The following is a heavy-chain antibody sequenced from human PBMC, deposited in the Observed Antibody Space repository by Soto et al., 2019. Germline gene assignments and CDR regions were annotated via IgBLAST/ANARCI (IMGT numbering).Heavy chain of an antibody. CDR2: INAGNGNT. J-gene: IGHJ4*02. Sequence: ASVKVSFKASGYTFTSYAMHWVRQAPGQRLEWMGWINAGNGNTKYSQKFQGRVTITRDTSASTAYMELSSLRSEDTAVYYCAREDLGYCSSTSCYDYLYFDYWGQGTLVTVSS. CDR1: GYTFTSYA. D-gene: IGHD2-2*01. CDR3: AREDLGYCSSTSCYDYLYFDY. V-gene: IGHV1-3*01.